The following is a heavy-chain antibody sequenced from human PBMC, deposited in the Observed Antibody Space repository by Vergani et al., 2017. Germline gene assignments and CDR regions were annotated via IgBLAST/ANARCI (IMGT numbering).Heavy chain of an antibody. D-gene: IGHD5-18*01. CDR3: ARHAKYSYGYNYGMDV. CDR2: IYTSGST. J-gene: IGHJ6*02. V-gene: IGHV4-61*02. Sequence: QVQLQESGPGLVKPSQTLSLTCTVPGGPLSSGSYYWSWIRHPAGKGLEWIGRIYTSGSTNYNPSLKSRVTISVDTSKNQFSLKLSSVTAADTAVYYCARHAKYSYGYNYGMDVWGQGTTVTVSS. CDR1: GGPLSSGSYY.